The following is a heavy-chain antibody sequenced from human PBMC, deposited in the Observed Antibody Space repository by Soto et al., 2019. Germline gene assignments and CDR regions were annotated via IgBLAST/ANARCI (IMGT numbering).Heavy chain of an antibody. Sequence: GGSLRLSCAASGFTFSGSAMHWVRQASGKGLEWVGRIRSKANSYATAYAASVKGRFTISRDDSKNTAYLQMNSLKTEDTAVYYCTRGYSGYDFPTYYYYGMDVWGQGTTVTVSS. D-gene: IGHD5-12*01. CDR3: TRGYSGYDFPTYYYYGMDV. V-gene: IGHV3-73*01. CDR1: GFTFSGSA. CDR2: IRSKANSYAT. J-gene: IGHJ6*02.